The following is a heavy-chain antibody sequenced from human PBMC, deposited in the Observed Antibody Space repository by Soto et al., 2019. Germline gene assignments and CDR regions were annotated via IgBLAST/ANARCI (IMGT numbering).Heavy chain of an antibody. V-gene: IGHV4-30-4*01. CDR2: IYYSGST. J-gene: IGHJ3*02. CDR3: ARVMYYDFWSGSPARAFDI. CDR1: GGSISSGDYY. D-gene: IGHD3-3*01. Sequence: SETLSLTSTVSGGSISSGDYYWSWIRQPSGKGLEWIGYIYYSGSTYYNPSLKSRVTISVDTSKNQFSLKLSSVTAADTAVYYCARVMYYDFWSGSPARAFDIWGQGTMVTVS.